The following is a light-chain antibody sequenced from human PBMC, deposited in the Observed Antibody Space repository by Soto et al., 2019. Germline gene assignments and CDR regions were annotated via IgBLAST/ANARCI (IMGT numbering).Light chain of an antibody. CDR2: DVN. CDR1: SSDVGGYNY. CDR3: SSYTGSSTDVV. V-gene: IGLV2-14*01. J-gene: IGLJ2*01. Sequence: QSALTQPASVSGSPGQSITISCTGTSSDVGGYNYVSWYQQDPGKAPKLMIYDVNNRPSGVSNRFSGSKSGNTASLTISGLQAEDEAEYYCSSYTGSSTDVVFGGGTKLTVL.